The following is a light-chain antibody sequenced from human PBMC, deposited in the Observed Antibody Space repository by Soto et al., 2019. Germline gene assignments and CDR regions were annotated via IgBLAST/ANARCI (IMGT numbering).Light chain of an antibody. CDR3: QSYDSGLSGWL. V-gene: IGLV1-40*01. CDR1: SSNIGAVFD. J-gene: IGLJ2*01. CDR2: ENT. Sequence: QLVLTQPPSVSGAPGQRVTISCTGSSSNIGAVFDVHWYQQVPGTAPKLLIYENTKRPSGVPDRFSGSKSGTSASLAITGLQAEDEADYYCQSYDSGLSGWLFGGGTKLPVL.